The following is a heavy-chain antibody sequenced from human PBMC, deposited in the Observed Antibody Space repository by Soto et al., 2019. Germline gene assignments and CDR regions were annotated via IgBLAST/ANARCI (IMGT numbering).Heavy chain of an antibody. J-gene: IGHJ6*03. CDR3: ARGYYDYIWGSYQSYYSYYIYV. D-gene: IGHD3-16*02. CDR2: IYYSGST. CDR1: GGSISSYY. V-gene: IGHV4-59*01. Sequence: PSETLSLTCTVSGGSISSYYWSWIRQPPGKGLEWIGYIYYSGSTNYNPSLKSRVTISVDTSKNQFSLKLSSVTAADTAVYYCARGYYDYIWGSYQSYYSYYIYVCAQRTTVTVS.